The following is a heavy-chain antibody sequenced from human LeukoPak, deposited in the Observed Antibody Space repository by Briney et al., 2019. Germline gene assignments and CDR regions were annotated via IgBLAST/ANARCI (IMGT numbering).Heavy chain of an antibody. CDR2: MNPNSGNT. Sequence: ASVKVSCKASGYTFTSYDINWVRQATGQGLEWMGWMNPNSGNTGYAQKFQGRVTMTRNTSISTAYMELSSRRSEDTAVYYCARGIAAAGTPLEFDYWGQGTLVTVSS. D-gene: IGHD6-13*01. CDR1: GYTFTSYD. CDR3: ARGIAAAGTPLEFDY. J-gene: IGHJ4*02. V-gene: IGHV1-8*01.